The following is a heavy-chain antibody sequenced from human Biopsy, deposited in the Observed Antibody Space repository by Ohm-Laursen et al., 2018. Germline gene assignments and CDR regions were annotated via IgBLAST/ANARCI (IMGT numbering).Heavy chain of an antibody. D-gene: IGHD3-9*01. CDR1: GGTFSNYG. J-gene: IGHJ1*01. V-gene: IGHV1-69*06. CDR3: ATKLTGYFHH. CDR2: NIPILGTG. Sequence: VSCKAPGGTFSNYGVNWVRQAPGQGLEWLGGNIPILGTGNYAQKFQDRVTVAADTSTSTATMELRSLRSDDTAVYYCATKLTGYFHHWGQGTLVIVSS.